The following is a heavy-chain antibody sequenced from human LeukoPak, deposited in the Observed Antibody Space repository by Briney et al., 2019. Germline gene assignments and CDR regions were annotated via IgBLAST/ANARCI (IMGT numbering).Heavy chain of an antibody. CDR1: GGSFSGYY. V-gene: IGHV4-34*01. Sequence: PSETLSLTCAVYGGSFSGYYWSWIRQPPGKGLEWIGEINHSGSTNYNPSLKSRVTISVDTSKNQFSLKLSSVTAADTAVYYCARDGSGSWNDYWGQGTLVTVSS. CDR2: INHSGST. J-gene: IGHJ4*02. CDR3: ARDGSGSWNDY. D-gene: IGHD3-3*01.